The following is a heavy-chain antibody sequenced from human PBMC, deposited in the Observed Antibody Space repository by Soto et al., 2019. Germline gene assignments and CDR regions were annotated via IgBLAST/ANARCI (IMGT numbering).Heavy chain of an antibody. CDR2: INYKSHI. CDR1: GFTFSSYS. CDR3: ARDLIYAGYYYYMDV. Sequence: EVQLVESGGGLVKPGGSLRLSCAASGFTFSSYSMNWVCQAPGKGLEWVSSINYKSHIDYADSVKGRFTISRDNAKNSLYLQMNSLRAEDTAVYFCARDLIYAGYYYYMDVWGIGTTVTVSS. J-gene: IGHJ6*03. D-gene: IGHD3-10*01. V-gene: IGHV3-21*01.